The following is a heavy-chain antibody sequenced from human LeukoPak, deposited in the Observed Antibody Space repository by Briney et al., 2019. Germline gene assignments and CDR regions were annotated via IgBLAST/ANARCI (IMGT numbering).Heavy chain of an antibody. CDR3: ARGIAAAGIIFDY. D-gene: IGHD6-13*01. J-gene: IGHJ4*02. CDR2: IYSDGST. Sequence: PGGSLRLSCAASGFIVSSNYMTWVRQAPGKGLEPVSVIYSDGSTYYVDSVKGRFTISRHNSENMVYLQMNSLRAEDTAVYYCARGIAAAGIIFDYWGQGTLVTVSS. V-gene: IGHV3-53*04. CDR1: GFIVSSNY.